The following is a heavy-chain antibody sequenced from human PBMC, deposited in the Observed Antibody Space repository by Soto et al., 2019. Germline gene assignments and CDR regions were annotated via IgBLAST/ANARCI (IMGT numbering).Heavy chain of an antibody. J-gene: IGHJ6*02. V-gene: IGHV4-30-4*01. D-gene: IGHD2-15*01. CDR3: ARGNCSGGSCYLDNYGMDV. CDR2: IYYSGST. Sequence: QVQLQESGPGLVKPSQTLSLTCTVSGGSISSGDYYWRWIRQPPGKGLEWIGYIYYSGSTYYNPSLKSRVTISVDTSKNQFSLKLSSVTAADTAVYYCARGNCSGGSCYLDNYGMDVWGQGTTVTVSS. CDR1: GGSISSGDYY.